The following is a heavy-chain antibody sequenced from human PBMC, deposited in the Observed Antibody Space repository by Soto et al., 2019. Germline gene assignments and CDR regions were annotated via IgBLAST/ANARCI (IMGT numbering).Heavy chain of an antibody. J-gene: IGHJ6*02. CDR3: AKDPYYYDTSEMDV. V-gene: IGHV3-23*01. Sequence: GSLRLACTASGFTFSSYAMSWVRQAPGKGLEWVSAIGGSGGSTYYADSVKGRFTISRDSSKNTLFLQMNSLRAEDTAVYYCAKDPYYYDTSEMDVWGQGTTVT. CDR2: IGGSGGST. D-gene: IGHD3-22*01. CDR1: GFTFSSYA.